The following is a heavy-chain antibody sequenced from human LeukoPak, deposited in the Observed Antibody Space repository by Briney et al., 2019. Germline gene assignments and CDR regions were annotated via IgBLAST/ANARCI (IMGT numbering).Heavy chain of an antibody. CDR1: GVPISSYY. J-gene: IGHJ5*02. CDR3: ARHSQTILGVVTRFDP. CDR2: IYYSGST. D-gene: IGHD3-3*01. V-gene: IGHV4-59*01. Sequence: KPSETLSLTCTVSGVPISSYYWSWLRQPPGKELEWIGYIYYSGSTNYNPSLKSRVTISVDTSKNQFSLKLSSVTAADTAVYYCARHSQTILGVVTRFDPWGQGTLVTVSS.